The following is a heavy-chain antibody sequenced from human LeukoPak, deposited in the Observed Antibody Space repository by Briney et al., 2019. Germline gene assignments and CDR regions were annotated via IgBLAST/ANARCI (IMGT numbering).Heavy chain of an antibody. D-gene: IGHD3-22*01. V-gene: IGHV3-7*01. Sequence: AGSVRFSCAASGFSVSSYWMSWVRPAPGKGLEWVGNINQDGRVIFYVDSVKGRFTISRDNAKNSLYLQMNSLRDDDTAIYYCASSHDSSGNDWGQGTLVTVTT. CDR3: ASSHDSSGND. CDR1: GFSVSSYW. CDR2: INQDGRVI. J-gene: IGHJ4*02.